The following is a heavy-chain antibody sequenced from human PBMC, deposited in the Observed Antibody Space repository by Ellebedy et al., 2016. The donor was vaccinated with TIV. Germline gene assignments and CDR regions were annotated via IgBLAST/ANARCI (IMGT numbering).Heavy chain of an antibody. CDR1: GSTFGDYA. Sequence: PGGSLRLSCITSGSTFGDYAVSWFRQAPGKGPEWVSFIRAKAYGEMTDYAASVKGRFTISRDDSKSAAYLQMNSLRTEDTAIYYCTRDPHRYCSRVSCPSDYWGHGILVTVSS. CDR2: IRAKAYGEMT. V-gene: IGHV3-49*03. CDR3: TRDPHRYCSRVSCPSDY. J-gene: IGHJ4*01. D-gene: IGHD2-15*01.